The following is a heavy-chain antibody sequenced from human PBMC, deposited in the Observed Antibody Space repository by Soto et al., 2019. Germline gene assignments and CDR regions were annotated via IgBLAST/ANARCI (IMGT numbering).Heavy chain of an antibody. CDR3: ATVKNPSIFGVVIFPNYYGMDV. CDR1: GYTLTELS. J-gene: IGHJ6*02. CDR2: FDPEDGET. V-gene: IGHV1-24*01. D-gene: IGHD3-3*01. Sequence: GASVKVSCKVSGYTLTELSMHWVRQAPGKGLEWMGGFDPEDGETIYAQKFQGRVTMTEDTSTDTAYMELSSLRSEDTAVYYCATVKNPSIFGVVIFPNYYGMDVWGQGTTVTVSS.